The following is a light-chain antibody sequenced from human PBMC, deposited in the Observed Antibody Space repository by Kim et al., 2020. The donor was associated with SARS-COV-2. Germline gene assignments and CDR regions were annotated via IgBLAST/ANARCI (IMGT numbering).Light chain of an antibody. J-gene: IGKJ1*01. CDR2: TAS. CDR3: PQTYSASRT. Sequence: DIQMTQSPSSLSASVGDRVTITCRASQDISRYLNWYQQKPGKAPKLLIYTASSLQSGVPSRFTGSGSETDFTLTISSLQPEDFATYYCPQTYSASRTFGQGTKVDSK. V-gene: IGKV1-39*01. CDR1: QDISRY.